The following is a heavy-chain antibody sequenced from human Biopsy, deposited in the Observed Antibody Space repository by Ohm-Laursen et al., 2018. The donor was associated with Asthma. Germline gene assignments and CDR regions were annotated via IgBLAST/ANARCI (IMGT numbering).Heavy chain of an antibody. J-gene: IGHJ6*02. V-gene: IGHV1-18*01. CDR3: ARAVDYSHYYGVDV. CDR2: ISVYNGNT. CDR1: GYTFNSAG. D-gene: IGHD3-10*01. Sequence: SVKVSCKTSGYTFNSAGITWVRQAPGQGLEWMGWISVYNGNTKVAQKLQDRVTMITDTSTSTAYMELRSLRSDDTAVYFCARAVDYSHYYGVDVWGQGTTVTVS.